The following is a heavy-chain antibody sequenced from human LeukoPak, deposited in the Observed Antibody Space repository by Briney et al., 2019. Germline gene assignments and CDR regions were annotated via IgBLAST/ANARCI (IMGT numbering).Heavy chain of an antibody. CDR2: TYPGDSDT. D-gene: IGHD4-17*01. CDR1: GYSFTSYW. Sequence: GESLRISCKGSGYSFTSYWIGWVRQMPGKGLEWMGITYPGDSDTRYSPSFQGQVTISADKSISTAYLQWSSLKASDTALYYCAGHDYGDGFGAFDIWGQGTMVTVSS. V-gene: IGHV5-51*01. CDR3: AGHDYGDGFGAFDI. J-gene: IGHJ3*02.